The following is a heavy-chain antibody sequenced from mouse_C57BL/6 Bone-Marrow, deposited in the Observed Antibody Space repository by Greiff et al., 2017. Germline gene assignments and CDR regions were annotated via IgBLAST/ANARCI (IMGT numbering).Heavy chain of an antibody. CDR1: GYSITSGYD. CDR2: ISYSGST. Sequence: EVQRVESGPGMVKPSQSLSLTCTVTGYSITSGYDWHWIRHFPGNKLEWLGYISYSGSTNYNPSLNSRISIPHDTSKNHFFLKLNAVTTEDPATYYCARGDCYGSTVPGWYFDVWGTATTVPVAS. J-gene: IGHJ1*03. CDR3: ARGDCYGSTVPGWYFDV. V-gene: IGHV3-1*01. D-gene: IGHD1-1*01.